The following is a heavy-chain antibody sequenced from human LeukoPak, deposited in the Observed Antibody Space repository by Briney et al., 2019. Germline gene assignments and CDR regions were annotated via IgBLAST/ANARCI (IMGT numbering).Heavy chain of an antibody. J-gene: IGHJ3*02. D-gene: IGHD2-2*01. V-gene: IGHV1-2*02. CDR3: ARAVGHCTTTSCLEATVNYAFDI. CDR2: INPNIGGT. Sequence: ASVKVSCKTSGYTFSGHYMHWVRLAPGQGREWMGWINPNIGGTNYAQRFQGRVTMTIDTSISSAYMDLSGLKSDDTAVYYCARAVGHCTTTSCLEATVNYAFDIWGQGTMVSVSS. CDR1: GYTFSGHY.